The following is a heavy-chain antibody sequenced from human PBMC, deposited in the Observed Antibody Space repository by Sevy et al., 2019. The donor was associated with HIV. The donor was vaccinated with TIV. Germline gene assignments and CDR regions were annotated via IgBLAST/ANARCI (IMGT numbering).Heavy chain of an antibody. CDR2: LGDSGAAT. J-gene: IGHJ6*02. CDR3: ARVVGALPGYYYGMDV. D-gene: IGHD1-26*01. Sequence: GGSLRLSCAASGFIFSSYAMSWVRQAPGKGLQWVSALGDSGAATYYADSVKGRFTISRDNSKNTLFLQLNSLRAEDTAVYYCARVVGALPGYYYGMDVWGQGTTVTVS. CDR1: GFIFSSYA. V-gene: IGHV3-23*01.